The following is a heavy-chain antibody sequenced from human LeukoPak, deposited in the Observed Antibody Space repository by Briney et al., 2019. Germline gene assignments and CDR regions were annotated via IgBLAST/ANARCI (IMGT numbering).Heavy chain of an antibody. CDR1: GFSFSAYW. CDR2: INPAGTET. Sequence: GGSLRLSCAASGFSFSAYWMTWVRQAPGAGLEFVANINPAGTETYYADPVKGRFTISRDNAKNLVYLQMNSLRAEDTTVYHCGRFGYVAGVDLWGQGTLVTVSS. CDR3: GRFGYVAGVDL. J-gene: IGHJ4*02. V-gene: IGHV3-7*01. D-gene: IGHD6-19*01.